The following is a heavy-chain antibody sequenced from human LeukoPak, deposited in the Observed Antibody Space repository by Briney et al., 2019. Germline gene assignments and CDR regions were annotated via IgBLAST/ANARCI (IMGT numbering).Heavy chain of an antibody. CDR1: GGSLSSYY. J-gene: IGHJ6*04. D-gene: IGHD5-18*01. V-gene: IGHV4-59*01. CDR2: IYYSGST. CDR3: AGGGYSYGLAYYYYGMDV. Sequence: PSETLSLTCTVSGGSLSSYYWSWVRQPPGKGMEGIGYIYYSGSTNYNPSLKSRVTISVDTSKNQFSLKLSSVTAADTAVYYCAGGGYSYGLAYYYYGMDVWGKGTTVTVSS.